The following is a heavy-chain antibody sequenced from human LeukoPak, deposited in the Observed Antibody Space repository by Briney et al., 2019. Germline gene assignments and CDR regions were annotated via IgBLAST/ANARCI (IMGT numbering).Heavy chain of an antibody. J-gene: IGHJ4*02. CDR2: IRYDGSNK. D-gene: IGHD1-26*01. Sequence: SGGSLRLSCAASGFTFSSYGMHWVRQAPGKGLEWVAFIRYDGSNKYHADSVKGRFTISRDNSKNTLYLQMNSLRAEDTAVYYCANVRSGGSYSGQVPQFDYWGQGTLVTVSS. V-gene: IGHV3-30*02. CDR3: ANVRSGGSYSGQVPQFDY. CDR1: GFTFSSYG.